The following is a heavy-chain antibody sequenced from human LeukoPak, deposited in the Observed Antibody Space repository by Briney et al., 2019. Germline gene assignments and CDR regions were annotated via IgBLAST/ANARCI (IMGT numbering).Heavy chain of an antibody. J-gene: IGHJ5*02. V-gene: IGHV1-46*01. D-gene: IGHD2-2*01. Sequence: ASVKVSCKASGYTFTGYYMHWVRQAPGQGLEWMGIINPSGGSTSYAQKFQGRVTMTRDTSTSTVYMELSSLRSEDTAVYYCARVRGYCSSTSCYAGFDPWGQGTLVTVSS. CDR1: GYTFTGYY. CDR2: INPSGGST. CDR3: ARVRGYCSSTSCYAGFDP.